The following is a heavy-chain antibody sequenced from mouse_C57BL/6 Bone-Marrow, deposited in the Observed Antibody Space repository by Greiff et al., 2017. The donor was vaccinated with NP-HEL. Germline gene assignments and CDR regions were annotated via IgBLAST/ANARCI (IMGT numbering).Heavy chain of an antibody. CDR1: GYAFSSYW. V-gene: IGHV1-80*01. D-gene: IGHD1-1*01. CDR2: IYPGDGDT. J-gene: IGHJ4*01. CDR3: ARGDYGGSGCGYAMDN. Sequence: VQLQESGAELVKPGASVKLSCKASGYAFSSYWMNWVKERPGKGLEWIGQIYPGDGDTKYNGKFKGKATLTADKYSRTAYMQVSSLTSEYSAVYFCARGDYGGSGCGYAMDNGGQGTAVTVSS.